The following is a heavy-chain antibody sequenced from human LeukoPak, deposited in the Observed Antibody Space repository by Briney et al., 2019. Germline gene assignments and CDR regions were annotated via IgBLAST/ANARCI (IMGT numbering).Heavy chain of an antibody. Sequence: GRSLRLSCAAAGFIFNTYSMNWVRQAPGKGLEWVSSISSTTSYIFYADSVKGRFTISRDNAKNSLYLQMTSLRAEDTAVYYCARPLSSGSPQGLPTSPHLDYWGQGTLVTVSS. CDR2: ISSTTSYI. CDR1: GFIFNTYS. D-gene: IGHD3-10*01. CDR3: ARPLSSGSPQGLPTSPHLDY. V-gene: IGHV3-21*01. J-gene: IGHJ4*02.